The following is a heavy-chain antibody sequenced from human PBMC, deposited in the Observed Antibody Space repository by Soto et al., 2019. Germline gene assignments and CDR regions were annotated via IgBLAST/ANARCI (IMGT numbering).Heavy chain of an antibody. CDR2: ISGSGGST. V-gene: IGHV3-23*01. CDR3: AKGVRSYYYYGMDV. J-gene: IGHJ6*02. CDR1: GFTFSSYA. D-gene: IGHD3-22*01. Sequence: EVQLLESGGDLVQPGGSLRLSCAASGFTFSSYAMTWVRQAPGKGLEWVSGISGSGGSTYYADSVKGRFTISRDNSKNTMYLQMNSLRAEDTAVYYCAKGVRSYYYYGMDVCGQGTTVTVSS.